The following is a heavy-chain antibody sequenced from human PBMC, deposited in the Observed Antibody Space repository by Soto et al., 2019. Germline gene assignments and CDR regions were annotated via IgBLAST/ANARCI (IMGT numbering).Heavy chain of an antibody. CDR3: AKDTYYHDSTGYYVFDY. Sequence: GGSLRRFFPASGFTLSNYCLHSVRPAPGKWLEWVAVISYDGTNKHYADSVKGRFTISRDNSKNTVYLQMNNLRAEDTAVFYCAKDTYYHDSTGYYVFDYWGQGTLVTVSS. CDR2: ISYDGTNK. CDR1: GFTLSNYC. V-gene: IGHV3-30*18. J-gene: IGHJ4*02. D-gene: IGHD3-22*01.